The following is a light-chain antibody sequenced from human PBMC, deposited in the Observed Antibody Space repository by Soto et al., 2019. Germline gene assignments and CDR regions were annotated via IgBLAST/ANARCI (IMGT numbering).Light chain of an antibody. CDR1: QRISAN. V-gene: IGKV3-15*01. CDR3: QQYNNWPFS. CDR2: DVS. J-gene: IGKJ5*01. Sequence: DIEMTQSPPILSVSPGEGATLSCRASQRISANLAWYQHIPGQAPRLLIYDVSIRATGVPARFSGTGSETDFTLTISGLQSEDSAVYFCQQYNNWPFSFGQGTRLEIK.